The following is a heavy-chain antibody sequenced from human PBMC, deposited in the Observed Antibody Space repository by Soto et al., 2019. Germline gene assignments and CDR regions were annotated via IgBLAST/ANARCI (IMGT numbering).Heavy chain of an antibody. V-gene: IGHV1-69*06. D-gene: IGHD6-6*01. Sequence: SVKVSCKASGGTFSSYAISWVRQAPGQGLEWMGGIIPIFGTANYAQKFQGRVTITADKSTSTAYMELSSLRSEDTAVYYCASEYSSSNWFDPWGQGTLVTVS. CDR1: GGTFSSYA. J-gene: IGHJ5*02. CDR3: ASEYSSSNWFDP. CDR2: IIPIFGTA.